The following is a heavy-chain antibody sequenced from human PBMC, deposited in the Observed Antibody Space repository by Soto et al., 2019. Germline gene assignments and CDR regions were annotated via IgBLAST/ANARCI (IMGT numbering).Heavy chain of an antibody. D-gene: IGHD6-19*01. Sequence: QDQLVQSGVEVKKPGASVKVSCKASGYSFTNYGITWVRQAPGQGFEWMGWISAYNGNTNYAQKFQGRGTMTTDASTSTAYLELRSLRSADTAVYYCARDRGVAPPVAGNTHYYYYMDVWGKGTTVTVSS. CDR2: ISAYNGNT. CDR1: GYSFTNYG. J-gene: IGHJ6*03. CDR3: ARDRGVAPPVAGNTHYYYYMDV. V-gene: IGHV1-18*01.